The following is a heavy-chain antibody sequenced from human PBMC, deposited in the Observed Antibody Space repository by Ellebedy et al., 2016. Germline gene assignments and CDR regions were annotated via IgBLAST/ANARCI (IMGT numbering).Heavy chain of an antibody. D-gene: IGHD1-26*01. CDR3: ANSGSYFRPPDY. Sequence: GGSLRLSXAASGFTFDDYAMHWVRQAPGKGLEWVSGISWNSGSIGYADSVKGRFTISRDNAKNSLYLQMNSLRAEDTALYYCANSGSYFRPPDYWGQGTLVTVSS. V-gene: IGHV3-9*01. CDR2: ISWNSGSI. CDR1: GFTFDDYA. J-gene: IGHJ4*02.